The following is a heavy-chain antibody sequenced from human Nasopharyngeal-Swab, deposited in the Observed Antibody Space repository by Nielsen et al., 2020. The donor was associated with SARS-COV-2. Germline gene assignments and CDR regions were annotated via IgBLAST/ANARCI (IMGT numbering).Heavy chain of an antibody. CDR3: AAGSDY. Sequence: GESLKISCAASGFTFSSYGMHWVRQAPGKGLEWVAVIWYDGSNKYYADSVKGRFTVSRDDSENTLYLQVSSLKTEDTAVYYCAAGSDYWGQGTLVTVSS. V-gene: IGHV3-30*02. CDR1: GFTFSSYG. D-gene: IGHD2-15*01. CDR2: IWYDGSNK. J-gene: IGHJ4*02.